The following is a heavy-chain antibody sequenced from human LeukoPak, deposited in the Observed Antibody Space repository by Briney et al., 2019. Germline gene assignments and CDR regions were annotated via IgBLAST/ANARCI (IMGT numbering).Heavy chain of an antibody. CDR2: IFYSGST. D-gene: IGHD6-6*01. CDR3: ASQDPRYSIAASET. V-gene: IGHV4-39*01. Sequence: WETLSLTCTLSGDSIRSTSYYWGWIRQPPGKGLEWIGSIFYSGSTYYNPSLKSRVTISVDTSKNQFSLRLSSVTAADTAIYYCASQDPRYSIAASETWGQGTLVTVSS. CDR1: GDSIRSTSYY. J-gene: IGHJ5*02.